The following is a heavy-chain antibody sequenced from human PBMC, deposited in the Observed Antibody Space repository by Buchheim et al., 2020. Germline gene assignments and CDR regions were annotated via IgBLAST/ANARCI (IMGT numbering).Heavy chain of an antibody. V-gene: IGHV4-59*08. CDR2: IYYSGST. CDR1: GGSISSYY. D-gene: IGHD6-6*01. Sequence: QVQLQESGPGLVKPSETLSLTCTVSGGSISSYYWSWIRQPPGKGLEWIGYIYYSGSTNYNPSLKSRVTISVDTSKNQFSLKLSSVTAADTAVYYCARLGSYSSSPRAESGDYWGQGTL. CDR3: ARLGSYSSSPRAESGDY. J-gene: IGHJ4*02.